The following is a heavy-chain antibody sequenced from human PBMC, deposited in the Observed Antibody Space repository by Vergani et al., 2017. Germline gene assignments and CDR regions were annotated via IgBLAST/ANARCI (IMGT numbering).Heavy chain of an antibody. J-gene: IGHJ5*02. CDR3: AXVYCSSTSCYGGGGFDP. Sequence: QVQLQESGPGLVKPSQTLSLTCTVSGGSISSGDYYWSWIRQPPGKGLEWIGYSYYSGSTYYNPSLKSRVTISVDTSKNQFSLKLSSVTAADTAVYYCAXVYCSSTSCYGGGGFDPWGQGTLVTVSS. D-gene: IGHD2-2*01. CDR2: SYYSGST. CDR1: GGSISSGDYY. V-gene: IGHV4-30-4*01.